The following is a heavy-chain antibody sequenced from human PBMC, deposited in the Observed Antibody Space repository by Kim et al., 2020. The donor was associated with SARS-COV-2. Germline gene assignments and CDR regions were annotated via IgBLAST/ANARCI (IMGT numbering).Heavy chain of an antibody. V-gene: IGHV4-59*08. Sequence: SETLSLTCTVSGGSITSYYWSWIRQPPGKGLEWIGYIYYSGSTNYNPSLKSRVTISVDTSKNQFSLKLSSVTAADTAVYYCARREAGTWSRYNWFDPWGQGTLVTVSS. CDR3: ARREAGTWSRYNWFDP. D-gene: IGHD6-13*01. J-gene: IGHJ5*02. CDR1: GGSITSYY. CDR2: IYYSGST.